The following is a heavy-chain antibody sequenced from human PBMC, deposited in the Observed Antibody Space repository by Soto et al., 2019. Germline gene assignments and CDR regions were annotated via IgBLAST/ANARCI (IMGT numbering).Heavy chain of an antibody. Sequence: GGPLRLSCAASGFTLSSYAMSWVRQAPGKGLEWVSAISGSGGSTYYADSVKGRFTISRDNSKNTLYLQMNSLRAEDTAVYYCAKDPNYDFWSGYPNAMDVWGQGTTVTVSS. V-gene: IGHV3-23*01. CDR2: ISGSGGST. J-gene: IGHJ6*02. CDR1: GFTLSSYA. D-gene: IGHD3-3*01. CDR3: AKDPNYDFWSGYPNAMDV.